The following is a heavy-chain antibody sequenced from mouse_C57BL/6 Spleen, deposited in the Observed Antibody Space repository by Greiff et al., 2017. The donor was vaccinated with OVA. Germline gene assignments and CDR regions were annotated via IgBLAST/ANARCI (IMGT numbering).Heavy chain of an antibody. CDR1: GYTFTSYW. CDR2: IDPSDSEP. Sequence: QVQLQQPGAELVRPGSSVKLSCKASGYTFTSYWMHWVKQRPIQGLEWIGNIDPSDSEPHYNQKFKDKATLTVDKSSSTAYMQLSSLTSEDSAVYYCARGPIVTTYYYAMDYWGQGTSVTVSS. V-gene: IGHV1-52*01. CDR3: ARGPIVTTYYYAMDY. D-gene: IGHD2-5*01. J-gene: IGHJ4*01.